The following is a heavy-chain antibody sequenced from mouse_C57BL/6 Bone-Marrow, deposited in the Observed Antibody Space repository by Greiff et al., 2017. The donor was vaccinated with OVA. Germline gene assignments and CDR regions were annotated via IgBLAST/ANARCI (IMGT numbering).Heavy chain of an antibody. CDR3: ARSGTGIAMDY. V-gene: IGHV1-64*01. CDR2: IHPNSGST. D-gene: IGHD4-1*01. Sequence: VQLQQPGAELVKPGASVKLSCKASGYTFTSYWMHWVKQRPGQGLEWIGMIHPNSGSTNYNEKFKSKATLTVDKSSSTAYMQLSSLTSEDSAVYNCARSGTGIAMDYWGQGTSVTVSS. CDR1: GYTFTSYW. J-gene: IGHJ4*01.